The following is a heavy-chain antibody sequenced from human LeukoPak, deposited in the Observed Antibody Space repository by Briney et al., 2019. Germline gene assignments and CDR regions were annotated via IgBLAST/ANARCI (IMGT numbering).Heavy chain of an antibody. CDR1: GFTFSSYA. CDR3: ATSYYYDSSGYYHFGY. J-gene: IGHJ4*02. V-gene: IGHV3-23*01. D-gene: IGHD3-22*01. Sequence: GGSLRLSCAASGFTFSSYAMSWVRQAPGKGLEWVSAISGSGGSTYYADSVKGRFTISRDNSKNTLYLQMNSLRAEDTAVYYCATSYYYDSSGYYHFGYWGQGTLVTVSS. CDR2: ISGSGGST.